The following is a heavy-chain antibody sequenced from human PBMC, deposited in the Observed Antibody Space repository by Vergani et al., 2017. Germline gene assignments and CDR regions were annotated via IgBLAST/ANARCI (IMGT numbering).Heavy chain of an antibody. CDR1: GGSISSGSYY. CDR3: ARGRRKLLWFGELFDY. Sequence: QVQLQESGPGLVKPSQTLSLTCTVSGGSISSGSYYWSWIRQPAGKGLEWIGRIYTSGSTNYNPSLKSRVTISVETSKNQFSLKLSSVTAADTAVYYCARGRRKLLWFGELFDYWGQGTLVTVSS. J-gene: IGHJ4*02. CDR2: IYTSGST. D-gene: IGHD3-10*01. V-gene: IGHV4-61*02.